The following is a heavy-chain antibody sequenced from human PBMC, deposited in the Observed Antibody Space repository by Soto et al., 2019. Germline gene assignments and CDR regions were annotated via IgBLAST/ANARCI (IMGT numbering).Heavy chain of an antibody. V-gene: IGHV4-59*08. D-gene: IGHD2-15*01. CDR3: ARHFCSGGVCYYCDL. CDR2: IYYSGST. CDR1: GCSINSFS. J-gene: IGHJ4*02. Sequence: LSLTCTAPGCSINSFSRPRIPHPPGKGLEWTGYIYYSGSTNYNPSLKSRVTISVDTSKNQLTLKLSSVTAAATAVYYCARHFCSGGVCYYCDLWGLGTLVTISS.